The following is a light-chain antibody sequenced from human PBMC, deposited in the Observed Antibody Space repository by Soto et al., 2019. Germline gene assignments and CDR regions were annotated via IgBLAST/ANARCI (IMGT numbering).Light chain of an antibody. V-gene: IGKV3D-7*01. Sequence: PGERVTLSCRASQSVSSRYLTWYQQKPGQAPRLLIYGASTRATSIPARFSGSGSGTDFTLTISSLQPEDFAVYYCQQDYNLLPELTFGGGTKVEIK. CDR2: GAS. CDR3: QQDYNLLPELT. J-gene: IGKJ4*01. CDR1: QSVSSRY.